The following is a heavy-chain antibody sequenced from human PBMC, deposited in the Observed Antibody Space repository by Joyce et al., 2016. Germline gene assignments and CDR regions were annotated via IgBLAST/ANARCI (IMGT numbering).Heavy chain of an antibody. J-gene: IGHJ5*02. Sequence: QLHLQESGPGLVRPSETLSLTCTVSGGSIISSDFYWGWIRQAPGKGLEWIANVYYTGGTYYNPSLRSRATISVNTSKNQFSLKLTSVTAADTAVYYCARDGCSTLTCTGNWFDPWGQGTLVAVSS. D-gene: IGHD2-2*01. CDR3: ARDGCSTLTCTGNWFDP. V-gene: IGHV4-39*07. CDR1: GGSIISSDFY. CDR2: VYYTGGT.